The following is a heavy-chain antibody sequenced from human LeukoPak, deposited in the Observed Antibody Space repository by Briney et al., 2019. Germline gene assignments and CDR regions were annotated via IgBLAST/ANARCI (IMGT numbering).Heavy chain of an antibody. J-gene: IGHJ6*02. D-gene: IGHD6-13*01. V-gene: IGHV3-7*05. CDR2: IKQDGSET. CDR3: ARVEQKPRAVCGMDV. CDR1: GFTLNRHW. Sequence: GGSLRLSCAASGFTLNRHWMYWVRQAPGKGLEWVANIKQDGSETFYVDSVKGRFTISRDNAKNSLYLQMNSLRAEDTAVYYCARVEQKPRAVCGMDVWGQGTTVTVSS.